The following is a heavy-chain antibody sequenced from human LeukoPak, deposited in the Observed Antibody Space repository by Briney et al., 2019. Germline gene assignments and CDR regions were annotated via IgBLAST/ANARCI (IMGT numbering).Heavy chain of an antibody. Sequence: SVKVSCKAPGGTFSSYAISWVRQAPGQGLEWMGRIIPIFGTANYAQKFQGRVTITTDESTSTAYMELSSLRSEDTAGYYCAREQYSSSDLDYWGQGTLVTVSS. CDR3: AREQYSSSDLDY. CDR1: GGTFSSYA. J-gene: IGHJ4*02. V-gene: IGHV1-69*05. D-gene: IGHD6-6*01. CDR2: IIPIFGTA.